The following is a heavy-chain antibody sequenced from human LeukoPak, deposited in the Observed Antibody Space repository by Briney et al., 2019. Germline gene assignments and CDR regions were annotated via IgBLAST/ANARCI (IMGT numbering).Heavy chain of an antibody. V-gene: IGHV1-46*01. Sequence: ASVRVSCKASGYTFTSYYMHWVRQAPGQGLEWMGIINPSGGSTSYAQKLQGRVTMTTDTSTSTAYMELRSLRSDDTAVYYCARDLRTGTTYGPYYWGQGTLVTVSS. CDR3: ARDLRTGTTYGPYY. J-gene: IGHJ4*02. CDR1: GYTFTSYY. CDR2: INPSGGST. D-gene: IGHD1-1*01.